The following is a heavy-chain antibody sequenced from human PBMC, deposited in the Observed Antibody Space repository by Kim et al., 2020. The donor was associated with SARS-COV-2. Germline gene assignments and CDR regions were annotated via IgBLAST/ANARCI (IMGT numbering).Heavy chain of an antibody. CDR1: GFTFNYYA. D-gene: IGHD6-25*01. V-gene: IGHV3-23*01. J-gene: IGHJ4*02. CDR2: ISGSADAT. Sequence: GGSLSLSCTASGFTFNYYAMNWVRQAPGRGLEWVSGISGSADATYYADSVKGRFTISRDNYRNTLHLQMDSLRGDDTAVYYCARESLRLAAGALDHWGQGTLVPVSS. CDR3: ARESLRLAAGALDH.